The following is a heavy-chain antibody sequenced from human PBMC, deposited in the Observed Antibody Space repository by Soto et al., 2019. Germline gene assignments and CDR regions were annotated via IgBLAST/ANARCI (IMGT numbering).Heavy chain of an antibody. V-gene: IGHV6-1*01. CDR3: TGLGTGTTLNWFDP. CDR1: GDSVSSNSAA. D-gene: IGHD1-7*01. J-gene: IGHJ5*02. Sequence: KQSQTLSLTCAISGDSVSSNSAAWNWIRQSPSRGLEWLGRTYYRSKWYNDYAVSVKSRITINPDTSKNQFSLQLNSVTPEDTAVYYCTGLGTGTTLNWFDPWGQGTLVTVSS. CDR2: TYYRSKWYN.